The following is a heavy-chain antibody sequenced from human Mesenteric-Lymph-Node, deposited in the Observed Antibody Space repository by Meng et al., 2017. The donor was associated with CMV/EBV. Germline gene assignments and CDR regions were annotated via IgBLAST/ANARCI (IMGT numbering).Heavy chain of an antibody. D-gene: IGHD3-3*01. CDR1: GYSFTDYY. CDR2: INPNSGAT. V-gene: IGHV1-2*02. CDR3: ARGGPGVLEWLAEYRWFDP. Sequence: ASVKVSCKTSGYSFTDYYIHWVRQAPGQGLEWMGWINPNSGATKYAQKFQGRVTMTREKSSRTAYMDLSRLKSDDTATYYCARGGPGVLEWLAEYRWFDPWGQGTLVTVSS. J-gene: IGHJ5*02.